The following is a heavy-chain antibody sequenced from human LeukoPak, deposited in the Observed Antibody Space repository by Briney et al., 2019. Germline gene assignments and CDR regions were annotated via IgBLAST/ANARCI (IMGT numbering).Heavy chain of an antibody. Sequence: GSLRLSCEASGFTFSSYSMNWVRQAPGKGLEWVSYISSSSSTIYYADSVKGRFTISRDNAKNSLYLQMNSLRAEDTAVYYCARHTVTTDIPTYDYYYYMDVWGKGTTVTVSS. V-gene: IGHV3-48*01. CDR1: GFTFSSYS. D-gene: IGHD4-11*01. CDR2: ISSSSSTI. CDR3: ARHTVTTDIPTYDYYYYMDV. J-gene: IGHJ6*03.